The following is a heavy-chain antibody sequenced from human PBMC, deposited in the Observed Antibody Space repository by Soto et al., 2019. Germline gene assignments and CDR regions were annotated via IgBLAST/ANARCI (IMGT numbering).Heavy chain of an antibody. CDR3: ARRTMYCSSTSCQDYYYYGMGV. CDR1: GYTFTSYD. D-gene: IGHD2-2*01. CDR2: MNPNSGNT. Sequence: ASVKVSCKASGYTFTSYDINWVRQATGQGLEWMGWMNPNSGNTGYAQKFQGRVAMTRNTSISTAYMELSSLRSEDTAVYYCARRTMYCSSTSCQDYYYYGMGVWGQGATVTVSS. J-gene: IGHJ6*02. V-gene: IGHV1-8*01.